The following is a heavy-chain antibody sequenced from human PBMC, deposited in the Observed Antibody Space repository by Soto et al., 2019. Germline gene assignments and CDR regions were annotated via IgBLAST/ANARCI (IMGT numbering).Heavy chain of an antibody. V-gene: IGHV1-18*01. D-gene: IGHD6-19*01. J-gene: IGHJ4*02. Sequence: QVQLVQSGAEVKKPGASVKVSCKASGYTFISYGISWVRQAPGQGLEWMGWINAFNGNTNNAQKLQGRVTMTRDTSPSTAYMELRSLGSDDTAVYYCARDPVAGTYFDYWGQGTLVTVSS. CDR2: INAFNGNT. CDR3: ARDPVAGTYFDY. CDR1: GYTFISYG.